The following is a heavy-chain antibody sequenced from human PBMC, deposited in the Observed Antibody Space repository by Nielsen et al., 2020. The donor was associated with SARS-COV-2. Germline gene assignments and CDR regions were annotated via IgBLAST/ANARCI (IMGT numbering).Heavy chain of an antibody. CDR3: ATWGTYGDLDAFHF. CDR2: ISSSGSKT. D-gene: IGHD4-17*01. V-gene: IGHV3-23*01. CDR1: GFSFSSNA. J-gene: IGHJ3*01. Sequence: GGSLRLSCAASGFSFSSNAMTWVRQAPGKGLEWVSGISSSGSKTHDADSAKGRFIISRDNSKNTLYLQMNSLRAEDTAVYYCATWGTYGDLDAFHFWGQGTMVTVSS.